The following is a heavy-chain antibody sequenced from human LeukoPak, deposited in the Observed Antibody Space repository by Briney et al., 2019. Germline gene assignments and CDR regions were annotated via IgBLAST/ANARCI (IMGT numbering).Heavy chain of an antibody. CDR1: GGSISSSY. Sequence: PSETLSLTCTVSGGSISSSYWSWIRQPPGKGLEWIGYIYYSGSTNYNPSLKSRVTISVDTSKNQFSLKLYSVTAADTAVYYCARGGYSSYHWYYDLWGRGTLVTVSS. CDR2: IYYSGST. V-gene: IGHV4-59*01. D-gene: IGHD6-13*01. CDR3: ARGGYSSYHWYYDL. J-gene: IGHJ2*01.